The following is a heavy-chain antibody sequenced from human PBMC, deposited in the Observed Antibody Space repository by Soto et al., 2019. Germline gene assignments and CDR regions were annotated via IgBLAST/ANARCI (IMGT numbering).Heavy chain of an antibody. Sequence: ASVKVSCKASGYTFTSYDINWVRQATGQGLEWMGWMNPNSGNTGYAQKFQGRVTMTRNTSISTDYMELSSLRSEDTAVYYCARTWLAAAGLNWFDPWGQGSLVTVSS. CDR1: GYTFTSYD. D-gene: IGHD6-13*01. CDR2: MNPNSGNT. CDR3: ARTWLAAAGLNWFDP. J-gene: IGHJ5*02. V-gene: IGHV1-8*01.